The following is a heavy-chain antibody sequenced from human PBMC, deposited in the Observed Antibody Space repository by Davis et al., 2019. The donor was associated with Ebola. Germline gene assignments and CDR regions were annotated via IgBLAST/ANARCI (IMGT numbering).Heavy chain of an antibody. CDR1: GFTFRRYG. CDR3: ARGDTDMALYHYGMYV. J-gene: IGHJ6*04. CDR2: IWFDGSNE. V-gene: IGHV3-33*01. D-gene: IGHD5-24*01. Sequence: PGGSLRLSCAASGFTFRRYGMHWVRQAPGKGLEWVALIWFDGSNEYYADSVRGRFTISRDNSMNTLYLQMNSLRAEDTALYYCARGDTDMALYHYGMYVWGRGTTVTVSS.